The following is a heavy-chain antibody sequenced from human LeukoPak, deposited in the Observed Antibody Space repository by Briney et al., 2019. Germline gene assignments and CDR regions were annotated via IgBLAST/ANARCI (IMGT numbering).Heavy chain of an antibody. D-gene: IGHD2-2*01. Sequence: SETLSLTCTVSGGSISSGGYYWSWIRQHPGKGLERIGYIYYSGSTYYNPSLKSRVTISVDTSKNQFSLKLSSVTAADTAVYYCARDRHCSSTSCYHYYGMDVWGQGTTVTVSS. J-gene: IGHJ6*02. CDR3: ARDRHCSSTSCYHYYGMDV. CDR1: GGSISSGGYY. V-gene: IGHV4-31*03. CDR2: IYYSGST.